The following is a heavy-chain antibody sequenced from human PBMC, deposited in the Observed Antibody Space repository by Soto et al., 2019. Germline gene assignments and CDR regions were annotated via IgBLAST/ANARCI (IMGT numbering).Heavy chain of an antibody. V-gene: IGHV4-31*03. CDR2: TYYSGVQ. CDR1: GGSINSGNFY. CDR3: ARDQAPYYDSWSGSSRDGYYGMDV. J-gene: IGHJ6*02. D-gene: IGHD3-3*01. Sequence: PSETLSLTCTVSGGSINSGNFYWGWIRQRPGKGLEWIGFTYYSGVQYYNPSLKSRVTISVDTSMNRFSLTLTSVTAADTARYYCARDQAPYYDSWSGSSRDGYYGMDVWGPGITVTVSS.